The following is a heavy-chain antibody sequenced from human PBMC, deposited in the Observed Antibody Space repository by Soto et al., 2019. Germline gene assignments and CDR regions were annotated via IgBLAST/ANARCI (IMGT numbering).Heavy chain of an antibody. CDR2: IIPIFGTA. J-gene: IGHJ6*02. CDR1: GGTFSSYA. D-gene: IGHD3-10*01. V-gene: IGHV1-69*01. Sequence: GDSVQVSCKASGGTFSSYAISWVRQAPGQGLEWMGGIIPIFGTANYAQKFQGRVTITADESTSTAYMELSSLRSEDTAVYYCARESPRSMGGYDVAYYYYGMDGWGQGTTVSV. CDR3: ARESPRSMGGYDVAYYYYGMDG.